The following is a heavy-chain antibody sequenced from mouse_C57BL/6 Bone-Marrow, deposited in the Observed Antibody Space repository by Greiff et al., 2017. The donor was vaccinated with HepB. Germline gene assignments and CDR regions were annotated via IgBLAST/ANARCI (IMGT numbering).Heavy chain of an antibody. CDR2: IDPSDSET. J-gene: IGHJ3*01. D-gene: IGHD2-4*01. CDR3: ARGTYDYDDEGFAY. V-gene: IGHV1-52*01. Sequence: QVQLQQPGAELVRPGSSVKLSCKASGYTFTSYWMHWVKQRPIQGLEWIGNIDPSDSETHYNQKFKDKATLTVDKSSSTAYMQLSSLTSEDSEVYYCARGTYDYDDEGFAYWGQGTLVTVSA. CDR1: GYTFTSYW.